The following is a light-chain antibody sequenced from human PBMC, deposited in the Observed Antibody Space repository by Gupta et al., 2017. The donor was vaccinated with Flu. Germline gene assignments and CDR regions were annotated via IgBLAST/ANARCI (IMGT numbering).Light chain of an antibody. V-gene: IGKV1-16*01. CDR1: QGLSFY. CDR3: QQYHTYPHT. Sequence: PSSLSASVGDRVTVTCRASQGLSFYVAWYQHKPGQAPKSLIYAASTLQSGVPSRFSASSSGTDFSLTISDLQPEDSATYFCQQYHTYPHTFGGGTKVEIK. CDR2: AAS. J-gene: IGKJ4*01.